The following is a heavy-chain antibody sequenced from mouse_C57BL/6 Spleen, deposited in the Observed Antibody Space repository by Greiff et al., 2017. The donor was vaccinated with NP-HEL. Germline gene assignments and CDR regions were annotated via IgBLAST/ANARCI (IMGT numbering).Heavy chain of an antibody. J-gene: IGHJ2*01. CDR3: ARHPLYYGSSYYFDD. D-gene: IGHD1-1*01. V-gene: IGHV5-9*01. CDR2: ISGGGGNT. Sequence: EVMLVESGGGLVKPGGSLKLSCAASGFTFSSYTMSWVRQTPEKRLEWVATISGGGGNTYYPDSVKGRFTISRDNAKNTLYLQMSSLRSEDTALYYCARHPLYYGSSYYFDDWGQGTTLTVSS. CDR1: GFTFSSYT.